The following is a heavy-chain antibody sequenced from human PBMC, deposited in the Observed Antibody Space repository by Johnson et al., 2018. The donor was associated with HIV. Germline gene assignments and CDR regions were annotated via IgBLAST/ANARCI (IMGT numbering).Heavy chain of an antibody. J-gene: IGHJ3*02. Sequence: VQLVESGGGVVQPGRSLRLSCAASGFTFSSHWMHWVRQPPGKGLEWVGRIKSKSYGGTIEYAAPVTGRFTISRDDSKNTLYLQMNSLKTEDTATYYCAKGASADEHDAFDIWGQGTMVTVSS. CDR2: IKSKSYGGTI. CDR3: AKGASADEHDAFDI. D-gene: IGHD1/OR15-1a*01. V-gene: IGHV3-15*01. CDR1: GFTFSSHW.